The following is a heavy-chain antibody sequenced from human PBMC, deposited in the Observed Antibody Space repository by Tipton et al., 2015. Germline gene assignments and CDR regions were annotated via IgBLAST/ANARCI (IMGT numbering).Heavy chain of an antibody. CDR2: ITSGGGT. V-gene: IGHV3-23*01. CDR3: ARDHFDFWRGPSSYYYYGFDV. CDR1: GFIFSNYA. D-gene: IGHD3-3*01. Sequence: SLRLSCAASGFIFSNYAMSWVRQAPGEGLEWVSTITSGGGTYYADSVRGRFTISRDNSKNTLYLQMNRLRAEDTAAYYCARDHFDFWRGPSSYYYYGFDVWGQGTTVTVSS. J-gene: IGHJ6*02.